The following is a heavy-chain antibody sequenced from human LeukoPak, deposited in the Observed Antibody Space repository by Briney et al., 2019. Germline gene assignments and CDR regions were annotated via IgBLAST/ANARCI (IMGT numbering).Heavy chain of an antibody. D-gene: IGHD2-8*01. CDR3: ARDDPKGGVAFDI. J-gene: IGHJ3*02. V-gene: IGHV4-30-2*01. Sequence: PSQTLSLTCDVSGGSTSTIGYSWSWIRQPPGKGLEWIGYIYQSGSTSYNPSLQSRVTISIDRSKNQLSLKLSSVTAADTAVYYCARDDPKGGVAFDIWGQGTMVTVSS. CDR2: IYQSGST. CDR1: GGSTSTIGYS.